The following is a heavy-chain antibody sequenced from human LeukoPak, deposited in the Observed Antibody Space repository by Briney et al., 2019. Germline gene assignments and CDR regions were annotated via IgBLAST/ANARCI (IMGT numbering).Heavy chain of an antibody. CDR3: AKCGPWGSYYYYYYMDV. CDR2: ISGSGGST. CDR1: GFTFSSYA. D-gene: IGHD7-27*01. V-gene: IGHV3-23*01. Sequence: GGSLRLSCAASGFTFSSYAMSWVRQAPGKGLEWVSAISGSGGSTYYADSVKGRFTISRDNSKNTLYLQMNSLRAEDTAVYYCAKCGPWGSYYYYYYMDVWGKGTTVTVSS. J-gene: IGHJ6*03.